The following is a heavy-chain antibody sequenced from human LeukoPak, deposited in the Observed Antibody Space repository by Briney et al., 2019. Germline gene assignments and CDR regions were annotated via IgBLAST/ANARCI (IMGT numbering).Heavy chain of an antibody. V-gene: IGHV5-51*01. D-gene: IGHD3-9*01. CDR3: ARGTYYHILTGYIPEYFQH. CDR2: IYPGDSDT. CDR1: GYSFTSYW. J-gene: IGHJ1*01. Sequence: GESLMISCKGSGYSFTSYWIGWVRQMPGKGLEWMGIIYPGDSDTRYSPSFQGQVTISADKSISTAYLQWSSLKASDTAMYYCARGTYYHILTGYIPEYFQHWGQGTLVTVSS.